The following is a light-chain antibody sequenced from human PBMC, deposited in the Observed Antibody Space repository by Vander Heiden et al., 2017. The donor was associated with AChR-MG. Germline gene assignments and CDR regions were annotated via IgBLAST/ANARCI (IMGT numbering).Light chain of an antibody. Sequence: DIQMTQSPSFPSASVRDRVTITCRASQSISSHLNWYQQKPGKAPKLLIYGASSLQSGVPSRFSGSGSGTDFTLTISSLQPEDFATYYCQHSYSNPVTFGQGTKVEIK. CDR3: QHSYSNPVT. V-gene: IGKV1-39*01. J-gene: IGKJ2*01. CDR2: GAS. CDR1: QSISSH.